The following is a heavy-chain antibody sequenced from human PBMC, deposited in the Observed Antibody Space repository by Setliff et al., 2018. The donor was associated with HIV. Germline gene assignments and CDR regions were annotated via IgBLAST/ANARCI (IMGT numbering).Heavy chain of an antibody. Sequence: CAASGFTFSGAEIHWVRQASGKGLEWVGHIRSKADKYATEYGASAKGRFIISRDDSKKTAYLQMSSLKTEDTAIYYCLLPCTSGWHNWLDPWGQGTLVTVSS. CDR1: GFTFSGAE. V-gene: IGHV3-73*01. D-gene: IGHD6-19*01. CDR3: LLPCTSGWHNWLDP. J-gene: IGHJ5*02. CDR2: IRSKADKYAT.